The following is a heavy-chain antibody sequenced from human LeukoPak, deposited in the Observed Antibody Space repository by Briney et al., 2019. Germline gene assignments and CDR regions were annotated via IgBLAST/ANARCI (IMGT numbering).Heavy chain of an antibody. J-gene: IGHJ4*02. CDR1: GFPFSSYA. V-gene: IGHV3-30*04. CDR2: ISYDGSNK. Sequence: GRSLRLSCAASGFPFSSYAMHWVRQAPGKGLEWVAVISYDGSNKYYADSVKGRFTTSRDNSKNTLYLQMNSLRAEDTAVYYCARRRDSGSLQHFDYWGQGTLVTVSS. D-gene: IGHD1-26*01. CDR3: ARRRDSGSLQHFDY.